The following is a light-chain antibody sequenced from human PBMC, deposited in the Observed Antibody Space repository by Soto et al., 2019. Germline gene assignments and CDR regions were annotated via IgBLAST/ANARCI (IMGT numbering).Light chain of an antibody. J-gene: IGKJ3*01. CDR1: QSVSSSY. CDR3: QQYGSSQFT. CDR2: GAS. Sequence: EIGLTQSPGTLSLSPGERATLSCRASQSVSSSYLAWYQQKPGQAPRLLIYGASSRATGIPDRFSGSGSGTDFTLTISRLEPEDFAVYYCQQYGSSQFTFGPGTKVDIK. V-gene: IGKV3-20*01.